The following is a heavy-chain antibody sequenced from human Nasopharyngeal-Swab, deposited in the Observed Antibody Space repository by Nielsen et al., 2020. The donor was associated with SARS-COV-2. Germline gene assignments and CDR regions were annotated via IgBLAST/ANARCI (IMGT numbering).Heavy chain of an antibody. CDR3: ARAPTYYDFWSGYSKPSDAFDI. J-gene: IGHJ3*02. D-gene: IGHD3-3*01. Sequence: WVRQAPGRGLEWMGWISAYNGNTNYAQKLQGRVTMTTDTPTSTAYMELRSLRSDDTAVYYCARAPTYYDFWSGYSKPSDAFDIWGQGTMVTVSS. V-gene: IGHV1-18*01. CDR2: ISAYNGNT.